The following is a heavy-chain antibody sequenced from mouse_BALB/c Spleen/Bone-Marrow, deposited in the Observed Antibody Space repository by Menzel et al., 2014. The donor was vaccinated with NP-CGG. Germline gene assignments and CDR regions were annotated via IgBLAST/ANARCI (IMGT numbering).Heavy chain of an antibody. CDR3: ARDSYYYGSSYWYFDV. J-gene: IGHJ1*01. D-gene: IGHD1-1*01. CDR2: ISDGGSYT. Sequence: EVKLMESGGGLVKPGGSLKLSCAASGFTFXDYYMYWVRQTPEKGLEWVATISDGGSYTYYPDSVKGRFTISRDNAKNSLYLQMTSLKSEDTAMYYCARDSYYYGSSYWYFDVWGAGTTVTVSS. CDR1: GFTFXDYY. V-gene: IGHV5-4*02.